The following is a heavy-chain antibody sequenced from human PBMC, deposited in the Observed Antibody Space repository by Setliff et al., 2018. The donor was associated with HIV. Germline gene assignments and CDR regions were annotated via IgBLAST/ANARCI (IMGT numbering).Heavy chain of an antibody. CDR1: GGSISSSSYY. Sequence: SETLSLTCTVSGGSISSSSYYWGWIRQPPGKGLEWIGSIYYSGSTYYNPSLKSRVTISVDTSKNQFSLKLSSVTAADTAVYYCARDKGGCNFWSGYPYYYGMDVWGQGTTVTVSS. V-gene: IGHV4-39*07. CDR3: ARDKGGCNFWSGYPYYYGMDV. J-gene: IGHJ6*02. CDR2: IYYSGST. D-gene: IGHD3-3*01.